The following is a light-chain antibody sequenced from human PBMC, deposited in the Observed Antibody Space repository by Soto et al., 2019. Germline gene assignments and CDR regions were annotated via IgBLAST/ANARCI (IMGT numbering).Light chain of an antibody. CDR1: SSDVGGYNY. CDR2: EVS. Sequence: QSALTQPASVSGSPGQSITISCTGTSSDVGGYNYVSWYQQHPGKAHKLIIYEVSNRPSGVSNRFSGSKSGNTASLTISGLQAEDEADDYCNSYTSSSTLVFGGGTKVTVL. CDR3: NSYTSSSTLV. V-gene: IGLV2-14*01. J-gene: IGLJ2*01.